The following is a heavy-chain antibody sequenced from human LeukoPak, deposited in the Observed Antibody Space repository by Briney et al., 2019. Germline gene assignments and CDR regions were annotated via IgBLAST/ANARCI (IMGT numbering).Heavy chain of an antibody. Sequence: GGSLRLSCAASGFTFSSYEMNWVRQAPGKGLEWVSYISSSGSTIYYADSVKGRFTISRDNAKNSLYLQMNSLRAEDTAVYYCARFVGDASDPSASGLDYWGQGTLVTVSS. V-gene: IGHV3-48*03. CDR3: ARFVGDASDPSASGLDY. CDR1: GFTFSSYE. D-gene: IGHD2-21*01. CDR2: ISSSGSTI. J-gene: IGHJ4*02.